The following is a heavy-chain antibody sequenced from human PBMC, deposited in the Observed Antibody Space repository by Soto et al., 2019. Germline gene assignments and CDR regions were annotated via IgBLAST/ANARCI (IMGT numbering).Heavy chain of an antibody. J-gene: IGHJ6*02. CDR3: ASSYCGGNCYSILPLDYYYFGMDV. CDR1: GYTFTNYG. CDR2: ISAYNGNI. Sequence: QVQLVQSGAEVKKPGASVKVSCKASGYTFTNYGISWVRQAPGQGLEWMGWISAYNGNINYAQKLQGRVTMTTDTSTSTAYMELRSLRSDDTAMYDCASSYCGGNCYSILPLDYYYFGMDVWGQWTMVTASS. D-gene: IGHD2-21*02. V-gene: IGHV1-18*01.